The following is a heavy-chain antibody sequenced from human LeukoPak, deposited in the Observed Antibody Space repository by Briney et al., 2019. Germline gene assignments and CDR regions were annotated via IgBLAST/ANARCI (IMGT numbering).Heavy chain of an antibody. J-gene: IGHJ6*03. CDR1: GGSTSSYY. CDR3: ARTYYYDSSGYYNYYYMDV. Sequence: PSETLSLTCTVSGGSTSSYYWNWIRQPPGKGLEWIGNIYYSGSTNYNPSLKSRVTISVDTSKNQFSLKLTSVTEADTAVYYCARTYYYDSSGYYNYYYMDVWTKGPRSPSP. V-gene: IGHV4-59*01. CDR2: IYYSGST. D-gene: IGHD3-22*01.